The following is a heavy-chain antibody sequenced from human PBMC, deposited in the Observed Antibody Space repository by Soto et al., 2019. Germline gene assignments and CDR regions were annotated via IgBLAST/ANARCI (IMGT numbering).Heavy chain of an antibody. D-gene: IGHD3-22*01. CDR3: AKDYRGNHWIEF. J-gene: IGHJ4*02. CDR1: GFTFDHYA. V-gene: IGHV3-9*01. Sequence: EVQLVESGGGLVQPGRSLRLSCAASGFTFDHYAMHWVRQAPGKGLEWVSGISYDSGAIDYADSVKGRFTISRDNTRNSLLLQLNSLRTDDTAFYYCAKDYRGNHWIEFWGLGTLVTVSS. CDR2: ISYDSGAI.